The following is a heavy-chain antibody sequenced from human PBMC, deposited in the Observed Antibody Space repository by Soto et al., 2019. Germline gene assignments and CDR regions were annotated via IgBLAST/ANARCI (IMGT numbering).Heavy chain of an antibody. J-gene: IGHJ6*02. V-gene: IGHV1-69*02. CDR3: ASSLYGSSSDYYYGMDV. D-gene: IGHD6-13*01. Sequence: QVQLVQSGAEVKKPGSSVKVSCKASGGTFSSYTISWVRQAPGQGLEWMGRIIPILGIANYAQKFQGRVTITADKSTRTACMELRSLRSEDTAVYYCASSLYGSSSDYYYGMDVWGQGTTVTVSS. CDR2: IIPILGIA. CDR1: GGTFSSYT.